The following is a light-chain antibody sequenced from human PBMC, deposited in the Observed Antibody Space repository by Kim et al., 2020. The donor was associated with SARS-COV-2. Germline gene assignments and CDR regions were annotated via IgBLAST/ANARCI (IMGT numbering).Light chain of an antibody. CDR3: LQHNSYPYT. CDR2: GAS. J-gene: IGKJ2*01. Sequence: SASVGGRITITCRASQGIRNELGWYQQKPGKAPKRLIYGASSLQNGVPSRFSGNGSGTEFSLTISSLQPEDFATYFCLQHNSYPYTFGQGTKLEI. CDR1: QGIRNE. V-gene: IGKV1-17*01.